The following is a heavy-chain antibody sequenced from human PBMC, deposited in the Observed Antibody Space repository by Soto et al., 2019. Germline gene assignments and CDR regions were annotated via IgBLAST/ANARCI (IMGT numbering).Heavy chain of an antibody. V-gene: IGHV4-59*01. CDR3: ARARKTAYITGGFDS. CDR2: FSCRGST. J-gene: IGHJ4*02. CDR1: GGSICDYY. D-gene: IGHD3-3*01. Sequence: PSDTLSFTCSICGGSICDYYWSLIRQSSDKDLEYIAYFSCRGSTNFNPALNSRVTISIDTSKNQFSLKVTSLTAADTAVYYCARARKTAYITGGFDSWGQETLVTVSS.